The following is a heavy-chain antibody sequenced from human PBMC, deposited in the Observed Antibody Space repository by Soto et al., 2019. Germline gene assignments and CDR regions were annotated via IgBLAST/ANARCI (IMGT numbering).Heavy chain of an antibody. CDR3: ARLLPSGGAFDI. CDR1: GGSISSGDYY. D-gene: IGHD3-16*01. J-gene: IGHJ3*02. Sequence: QVQLQESGPGLVKPSQTLSLTCTVSGGSISSGDYYWSWIRQPPGKGLEWVGYIYYSGNTYYNLSLKSRITISVDTSTNHFFLKVNSVTAADTAVYYCARLLPSGGAFDIWGQGTMVTVSS. V-gene: IGHV4-30-4*01. CDR2: IYYSGNT.